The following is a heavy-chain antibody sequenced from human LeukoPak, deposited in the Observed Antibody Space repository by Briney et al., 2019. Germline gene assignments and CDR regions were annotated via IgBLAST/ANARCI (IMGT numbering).Heavy chain of an antibody. Sequence: PSETLSLTCAVYGGSFSSYYWTWIRQPPGKGLEWIGEINHSGSDNYNPSLKSRVTISVDMSRNRFPMNLSSVTDADTAVYYCARGLRGTGNYSYYSYVDVWDKGTTVTVSS. J-gene: IGHJ6*03. CDR1: GGSFSSYY. D-gene: IGHD3-10*01. CDR3: ARGLRGTGNYSYYSYVDV. CDR2: INHSGSD. V-gene: IGHV4-34*01.